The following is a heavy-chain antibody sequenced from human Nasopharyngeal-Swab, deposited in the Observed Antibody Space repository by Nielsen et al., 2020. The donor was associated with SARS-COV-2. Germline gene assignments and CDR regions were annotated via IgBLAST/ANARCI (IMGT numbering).Heavy chain of an antibody. CDR2: IFYSGIT. V-gene: IGHV4-59*08. CDR3: VRMRNWARGIIVPYYQIMDV. D-gene: IGHD3-10*01. CDR1: GGSISGSF. Sequence: SEIRCSTCTAPGGSISGSFWSWFRKLPGKGRDGLGYIFYSGITNSNPSLSDRLTISVDTSNNEISLELRSVTAADTAVYYCVRMRNWARGIIVPYYQIMDVWGRGTTVTVSS. J-gene: IGHJ6*04.